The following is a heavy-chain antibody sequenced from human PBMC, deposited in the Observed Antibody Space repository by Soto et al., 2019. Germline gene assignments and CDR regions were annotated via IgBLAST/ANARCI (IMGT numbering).Heavy chain of an antibody. CDR1: GFTFSSYG. Sequence: QVQLVESGGGVVQPGRSLRLSCAASGFTFSSYGMHWVRQAPGKGLEWVAVISYDGSNKYYADSVKGRFTISRDNSKNTLYLQMNSLRAEDTAGYYCAKGGGRRIGGDYFDYWGQGTLVTVSS. CDR3: AKGGGRRIGGDYFDY. V-gene: IGHV3-30*18. D-gene: IGHD3-16*01. J-gene: IGHJ4*02. CDR2: ISYDGSNK.